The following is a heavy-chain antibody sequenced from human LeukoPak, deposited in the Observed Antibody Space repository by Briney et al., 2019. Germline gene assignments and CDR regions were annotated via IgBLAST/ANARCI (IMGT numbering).Heavy chain of an antibody. CDR2: IKQDGSEK. D-gene: IGHD3-16*01. Sequence: GRSPRLSCAASGFTFSSYWMSWVRQAPGEGLEWVANIKQDGSEKYYVDSVKGRFTISRDNAKNSLYLQMNSLRAEDTAVYYCARDDYRGDWFDPWGQGTLVTVSS. V-gene: IGHV3-7*01. CDR1: GFTFSSYW. CDR3: ARDDYRGDWFDP. J-gene: IGHJ5*02.